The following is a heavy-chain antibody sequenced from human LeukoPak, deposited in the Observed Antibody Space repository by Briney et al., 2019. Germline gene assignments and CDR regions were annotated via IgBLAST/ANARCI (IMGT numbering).Heavy chain of an antibody. CDR3: AKDQVSHDILTGYSLPDY. Sequence: PGGSLRLSCAASGFTFSSYGMHWVRQAPGKGLEWVAFIRYDGSNKYYADSVKGRFTISRDNSKNTLYLQMNSLRAEDTAVYYCAKDQVSHDILTGYSLPDYWGQGTLVTVSS. CDR2: IRYDGSNK. V-gene: IGHV3-30*02. CDR1: GFTFSSYG. D-gene: IGHD3-9*01. J-gene: IGHJ4*02.